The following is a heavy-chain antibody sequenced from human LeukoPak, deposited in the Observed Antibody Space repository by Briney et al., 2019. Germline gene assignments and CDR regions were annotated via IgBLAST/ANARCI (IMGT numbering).Heavy chain of an antibody. CDR3: ARDRWSSSSSEGALDI. V-gene: IGHV6-1*01. CDR2: TYYRSKWYN. CDR1: GDSVSSNSAA. D-gene: IGHD6-6*01. Sequence: SQTLSLTCAISGDSVSSNSAAWNWIRQSPSRGLEWLGRTYYRSKWYNNYAVSVKSRITINPDTSKNQFSLKLSSVTAADTAVYYCARDRWSSSSSEGALDIWGQGTMVTVSS. J-gene: IGHJ3*02.